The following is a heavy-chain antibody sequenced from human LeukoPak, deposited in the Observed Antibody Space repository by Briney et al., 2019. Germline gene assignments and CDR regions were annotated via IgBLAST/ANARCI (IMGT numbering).Heavy chain of an antibody. D-gene: IGHD6-13*01. V-gene: IGHV1-8*01. CDR3: ARGFDYSSSWSYYYYYYYMDV. J-gene: IGHJ6*03. Sequence: GASVKVSCKASGYTFTRHDINWVRQATGQGLEWMGWMNPNSGNTGFAQKFQGRVTITMNTPLNTAYMEVSSLRPEDTAVYYCARGFDYSSSWSYYYYYYYMDVWGKGTTVTISS. CDR2: MNPNSGNT. CDR1: GYTFTRHD.